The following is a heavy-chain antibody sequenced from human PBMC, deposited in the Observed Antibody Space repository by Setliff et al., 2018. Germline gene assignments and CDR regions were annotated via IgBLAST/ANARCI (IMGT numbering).Heavy chain of an antibody. J-gene: IGHJ4*02. CDR1: GYTFTGYY. V-gene: IGHV1-2*04. CDR3: ARLATDYGDYESLNYFDY. D-gene: IGHD4-17*01. Sequence: ASVKVSCKASGYTFTGYYMHWVRQAPGQGLEWMGWINPNSGGTNYAQKFQGWVTISADKSISTAYLQWSSLKASDTAMYYCARLATDYGDYESLNYFDYWGQGTLVTVSS. CDR2: INPNSGGT.